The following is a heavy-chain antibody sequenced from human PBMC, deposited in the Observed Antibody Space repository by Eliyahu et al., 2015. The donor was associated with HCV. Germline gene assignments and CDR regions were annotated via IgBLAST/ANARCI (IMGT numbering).Heavy chain of an antibody. CDR1: GXSISSYY. D-gene: IGHD3-10*01. J-gene: IGHJ4*02. CDR3: ARIRPENPLWFGELPRYYFDY. Sequence: QVQLQESGPGLVKPSETLSLTXTVSGXSISSYYWSWIRQPPGKGLEWIGYIYYSGSTNYNPSLKSRVTISVDTSKNQFSLKLSSVTAADTAVYYCARIRPENPLWFGELPRYYFDYWGQGTLVTVSS. V-gene: IGHV4-59*01. CDR2: IYYSGST.